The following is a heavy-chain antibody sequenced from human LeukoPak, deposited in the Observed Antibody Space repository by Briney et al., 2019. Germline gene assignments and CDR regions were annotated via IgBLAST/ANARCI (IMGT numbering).Heavy chain of an antibody. Sequence: SETLSLTCAVYGGSFSNYYWSWIRQSPGKGLEWIGEINDRGTINYNPSLMSRVTISVDKSKNQFSLKSSSVTAADTAVYYCARRWNYGRNYYIDVWGKGATVSVSS. CDR1: GGSFSNYY. CDR3: ARRWNYGRNYYIDV. J-gene: IGHJ6*03. CDR2: INDRGTI. D-gene: IGHD1-7*01. V-gene: IGHV4-34*01.